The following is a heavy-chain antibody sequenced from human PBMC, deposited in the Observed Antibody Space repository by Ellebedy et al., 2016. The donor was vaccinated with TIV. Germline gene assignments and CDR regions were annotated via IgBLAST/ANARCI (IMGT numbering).Heavy chain of an antibody. D-gene: IGHD5-18*01. J-gene: IGHJ4*02. CDR3: ARGYSYEFDY. V-gene: IGHV1-3*01. CDR1: GYTFTSYS. CDR2: INLGIGDT. Sequence: AASVKVSCKVSGYTFTSYSMHWVRQAPGQSLEWMGWINLGIGDTKYSQNFQGRLTITSDASASTVYMELSSLRSGDTAVYFCARGYSYEFDYWGQGTLVTVSS.